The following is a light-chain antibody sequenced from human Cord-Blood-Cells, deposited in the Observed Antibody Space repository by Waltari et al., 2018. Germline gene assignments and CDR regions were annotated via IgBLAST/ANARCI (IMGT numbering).Light chain of an antibody. V-gene: IGLV3-25*03. CDR1: ALPKQY. Sequence: SYELTQPPSVSVSPGQTARITCSGDALPKQYAYWYQQKPGQAPVLVIYKDSERPSGIPDRCAGSSAGTTVTLTSSGVQAEDEADYYCQSADSSGTYVFVTGTKVTVL. CDR2: KDS. J-gene: IGLJ1*01. CDR3: QSADSSGTYV.